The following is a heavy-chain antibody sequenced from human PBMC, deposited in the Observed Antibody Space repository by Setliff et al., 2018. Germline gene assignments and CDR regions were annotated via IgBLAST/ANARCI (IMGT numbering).Heavy chain of an antibody. D-gene: IGHD3-22*01. CDR2: IYYSGST. Sequence: SETLSLTCAVYGGSFSDYYWSWIRQPPGKGLEWIGYIYYSGSTYYNPSLKSRVTISVDTSKNQFSLKLSSVTAADTAVYYCARESRYYYDNLGTLNYWGQGTLVTVSS. CDR3: ARESRYYYDNLGTLNY. V-gene: IGHV4-30-4*08. CDR1: GGSFSDYY. J-gene: IGHJ4*02.